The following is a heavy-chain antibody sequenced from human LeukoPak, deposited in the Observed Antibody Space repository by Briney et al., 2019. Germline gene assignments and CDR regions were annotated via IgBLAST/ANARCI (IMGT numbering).Heavy chain of an antibody. CDR2: IYTSGST. J-gene: IGHJ4*02. D-gene: IGHD2-15*01. V-gene: IGHV4-4*07. Sequence: SETLSLTCAVPGYSISSGYYWGWIRQPAGKGLEWIGRIYTSGSTNYNPSLKSRVTMSVDTSKNQFSLKLSSVTAADTAVYYCARVGKGSGNFDYWGQGTLVTVSS. CDR3: ARVGKGSGNFDY. CDR1: GYSISSGYY.